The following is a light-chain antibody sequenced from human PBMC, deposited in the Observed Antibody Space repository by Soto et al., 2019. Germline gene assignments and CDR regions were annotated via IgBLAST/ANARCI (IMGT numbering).Light chain of an antibody. CDR2: DVV. CDR3: CSYSNRNTLI. Sequence: SALTQPASVSGSPGQSITLSCTGSTIDVGSYDLVSWYQQHPGKAPKVIIYDVVKRPSGISHRFSGSKSGNTASLTISGLQTEDEADYYCCSYSNRNTLIFGGGTKLTVL. V-gene: IGLV2-23*02. CDR1: TIDVGSYDL. J-gene: IGLJ2*01.